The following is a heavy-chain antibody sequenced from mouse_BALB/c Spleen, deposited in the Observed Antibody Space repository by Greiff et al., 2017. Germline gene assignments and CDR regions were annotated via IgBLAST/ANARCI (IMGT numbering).Heavy chain of an antibody. CDR3: ARSGSLYFDY. Sequence: EVKLVESGGGLVQPGGSRKLSCAASGFTFSSFGMHWVRQAPEKGLEWVAYISSGSSTIYYADTVKGRFTISRDNPKNTLFLQMTSLRSEDTAMYYCARSGSLYFDYWGQGTTLTVSS. V-gene: IGHV5-17*02. D-gene: IGHD3-1*01. CDR2: ISSGSSTI. J-gene: IGHJ2*01. CDR1: GFTFSSFG.